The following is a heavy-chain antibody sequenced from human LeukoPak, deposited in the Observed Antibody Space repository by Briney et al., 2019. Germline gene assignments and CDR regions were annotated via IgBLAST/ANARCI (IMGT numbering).Heavy chain of an antibody. CDR1: GFIFSSYA. Sequence: GGRLRVSCAASGFIFSSYAMHWVRQAPGKGLEWVAILSYDGNNKYYADSVRGGFTISRDNSKNALYLQMNSLGAEDTAVYYCARDKDYVRYYYMDAWGKGTTVTLSS. CDR3: ARDKDYVRYYYMDA. V-gene: IGHV3-30*01. D-gene: IGHD3-16*01. J-gene: IGHJ6*03. CDR2: LSYDGNNK.